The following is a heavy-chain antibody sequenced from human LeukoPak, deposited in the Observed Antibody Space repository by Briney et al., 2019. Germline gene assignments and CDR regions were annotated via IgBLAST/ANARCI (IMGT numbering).Heavy chain of an antibody. J-gene: IGHJ4*02. V-gene: IGHV3-9*01. CDR2: ISWNSGSI. CDR3: ARDSSLDGYGSGSYYPR. D-gene: IGHD3-10*01. Sequence: GGSLRLSCAASGFTFDDYAMHWVRQAPGKGLEWVSGISWNSGSIGYADSVKGRFTISRDNAKNSLYLQMNSLRAEDTAVYYCARDSSLDGYGSGSYYPRWGQGTLVTVSS. CDR1: GFTFDDYA.